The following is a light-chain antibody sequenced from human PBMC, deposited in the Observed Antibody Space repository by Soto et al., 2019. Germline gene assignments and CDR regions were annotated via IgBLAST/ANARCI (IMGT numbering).Light chain of an antibody. J-gene: IGKJ5*01. CDR2: DAS. CDR3: QQYNIWRSIT. Sequence: ELTYSPPSLSLSQGESGTLSCRNSQNVAEHLAWYQQKPGQPPRLLIYDASKRATGVPARFSGSGYGTYFTLTISSLQSEDFAVYYCQQYNIWRSITFGQVTRLEI. V-gene: IGKV3-11*01. CDR1: QNVAEH.